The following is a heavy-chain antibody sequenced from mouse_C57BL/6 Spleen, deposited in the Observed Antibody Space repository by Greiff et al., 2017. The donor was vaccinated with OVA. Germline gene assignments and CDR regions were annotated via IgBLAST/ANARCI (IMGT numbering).Heavy chain of an antibody. CDR2: IYPRSGNT. D-gene: IGHD1-1*01. V-gene: IGHV1-81*01. CDR1: GYTFTSYG. J-gene: IGHJ4*01. CDR3: ARSPSGGSRYGYAMDY. Sequence: VQLQQSGAELARPGASVKLSCKASGYTFTSYGISWVKQRTGQGLEWIGEIYPRSGNTYYNEKFKGKATLTADKSSSTAYMELRSLTSEDSAVYFCARSPSGGSRYGYAMDYWGQRTPVTVSS.